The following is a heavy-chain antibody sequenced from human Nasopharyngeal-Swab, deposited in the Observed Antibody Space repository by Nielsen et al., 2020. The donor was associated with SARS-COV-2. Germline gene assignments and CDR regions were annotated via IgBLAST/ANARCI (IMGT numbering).Heavy chain of an antibody. J-gene: IGHJ4*02. CDR3: ARVLATYFDY. D-gene: IGHD2/OR15-2a*01. Sequence: ASVKVSCKPSGYIFTSYGINWVRQAPGQGLEWMGWINPNSGGTNYAQRFQGRVTMTRDTSISTAYMELSRLRSDDTAVYYCARVLATYFDYWGQGTLVTVSS. V-gene: IGHV1-2*02. CDR1: GYIFTSYG. CDR2: INPNSGGT.